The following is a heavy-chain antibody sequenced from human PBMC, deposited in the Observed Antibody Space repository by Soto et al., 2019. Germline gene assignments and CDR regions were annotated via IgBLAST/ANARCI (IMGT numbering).Heavy chain of an antibody. CDR2: ISSSISYI. CDR1: GFTFSSYS. Sequence: EVQLVESGGGLVKPGGSLRLSCAATGFTFSSYSMTWVGQAPGKGLEWVSSISSSISYIYYADSVKGRFTISRDNAKNSLYLQMNGLRAEDTAVYYCARVERAYCGGDCYDYWGQGTLVTVSS. D-gene: IGHD2-21*01. CDR3: ARVERAYCGGDCYDY. J-gene: IGHJ4*02. V-gene: IGHV3-21*01.